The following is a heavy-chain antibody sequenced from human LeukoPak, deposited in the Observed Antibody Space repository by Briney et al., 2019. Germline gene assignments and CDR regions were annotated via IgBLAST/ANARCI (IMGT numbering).Heavy chain of an antibody. V-gene: IGHV4-34*01. CDR1: GGSFSGYY. CDR2: INHSGST. Sequence: PSETLSLTCAVYGGSFSGYYWSWIRQPPGKGLEWIGEINHSGSTNYNPSLKSRVTISVDTSKNQFSLKLSSVTAADTAVYYCARALKVRVRGRGAYFDYWGQGTLVTVSS. CDR3: ARALKVRVRGRGAYFDY. D-gene: IGHD3-10*01. J-gene: IGHJ4*02.